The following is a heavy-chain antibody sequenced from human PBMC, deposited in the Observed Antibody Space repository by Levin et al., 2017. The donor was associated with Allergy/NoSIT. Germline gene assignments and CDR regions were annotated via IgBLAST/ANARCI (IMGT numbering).Heavy chain of an antibody. CDR2: IKQDGSEK. CDR1: GFTLSSYW. CDR3: ARYNWNDDYFDY. J-gene: IGHJ4*02. D-gene: IGHD1-20*01. Sequence: GGSLRLSCAASGFTLSSYWMSWVRQAPGKGLEWVANIKQDGSEKYYVDSVKGRFTISRDNAKNSLYLQMNSLRAADTAVYYCARYNWNDDYFDYWGQGTLVTVSS. V-gene: IGHV3-7*01.